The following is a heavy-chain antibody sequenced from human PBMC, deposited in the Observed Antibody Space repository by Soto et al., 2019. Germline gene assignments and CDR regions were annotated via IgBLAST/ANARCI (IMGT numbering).Heavy chain of an antibody. D-gene: IGHD2-2*01. J-gene: IGHJ6*02. CDR2: IIPIFGTA. CDR3: ARARGMMADPASPYYYGMDV. CDR1: GGTFSSYA. Sequence: GASVKVSCKASGGTFSSYAISWVRQAPGQGLEWMGGIIPIFGTANYAQKFQGRVTITADESTSTAYMELSSLRSEDTAVYYCARARGMMADPASPYYYGMDVWGQGTTVTVSS. V-gene: IGHV1-69*13.